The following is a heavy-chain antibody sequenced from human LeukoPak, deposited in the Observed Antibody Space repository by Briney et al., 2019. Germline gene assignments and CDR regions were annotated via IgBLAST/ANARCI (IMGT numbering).Heavy chain of an antibody. Sequence: PSETLSLTCAVYGGSFSGYYWSWIRQPPGKGLEWIGEINHSGSTNYNPSLKSRVTISVDTSKNQFSLKLSSVTAADTAVYYCARVDILTGYPIDYWGQGTLVTVSS. CDR1: GGSFSGYY. CDR3: ARVDILTGYPIDY. J-gene: IGHJ4*02. V-gene: IGHV4-34*01. CDR2: INHSGST. D-gene: IGHD3-9*01.